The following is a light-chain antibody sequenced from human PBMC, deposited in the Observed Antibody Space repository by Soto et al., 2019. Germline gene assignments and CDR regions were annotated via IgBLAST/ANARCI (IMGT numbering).Light chain of an antibody. CDR1: QSVLHTSNNRNY. CDR2: WAS. CDR3: QQYSGTPLYT. J-gene: IGKJ2*01. Sequence: DVVMTQSPDSLAVSLGERATINCKSSQSVLHTSNNRNYLSWYQQKPGQPPKLLIYWASTRESGVPDRFSGTGSGKDFTLTISSLQAEDVAVYYCQQYSGTPLYTFGQGTKVDIK. V-gene: IGKV4-1*01.